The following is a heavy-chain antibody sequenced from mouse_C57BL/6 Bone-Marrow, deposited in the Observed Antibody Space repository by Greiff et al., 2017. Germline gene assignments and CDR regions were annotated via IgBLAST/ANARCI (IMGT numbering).Heavy chain of an antibody. D-gene: IGHD1-1*01. CDR2: IWGVGST. J-gene: IGHJ3*01. CDR3: AIYGTRFAY. CDR1: GFSLTSYG. Sequence: VQLKESGPGLVAPSQSLSITCTVSGFSLTSYGVDWVRQSPGKGLEWLGVIWGVGSTNYNSALKSRLSISKDNSKSQVFFKMNSLQTDDTAIYYCAIYGTRFAYWGQGTLVTVSA. V-gene: IGHV2-6*01.